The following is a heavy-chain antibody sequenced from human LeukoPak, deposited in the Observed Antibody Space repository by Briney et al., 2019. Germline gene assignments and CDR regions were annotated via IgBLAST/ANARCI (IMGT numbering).Heavy chain of an antibody. D-gene: IGHD6-19*01. Sequence: GASVKVSCKASGYTFTSYDINWVRQATGQGLECMGWMNPNSGNTGYAQKFQGRVTMTRNTSISTAYMELSSLRSEDTAVYYCARVPSGWFYYYYAMDVWGQGTTVTVSS. CDR2: MNPNSGNT. CDR1: GYTFTSYD. CDR3: ARVPSGWFYYYYAMDV. J-gene: IGHJ6*02. V-gene: IGHV1-8*01.